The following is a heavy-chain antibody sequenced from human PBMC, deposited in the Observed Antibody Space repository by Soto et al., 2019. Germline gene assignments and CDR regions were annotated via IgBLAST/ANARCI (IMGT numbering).Heavy chain of an antibody. CDR2: IYYSGST. D-gene: IGHD3-16*02. Sequence: SETLSLTSTVSGGSIGSSSYYWGWIRQPPGKGLEWIGSIYYSGSTYYNPSLKSRVTISVDTSKNQFSLKLSSVTAADTAVYYCAILIGYYYYYMDVWGRGTTVTVSS. CDR3: AILIGYYYYYMDV. J-gene: IGHJ6*03. CDR1: GGSIGSSSYY. V-gene: IGHV4-39*01.